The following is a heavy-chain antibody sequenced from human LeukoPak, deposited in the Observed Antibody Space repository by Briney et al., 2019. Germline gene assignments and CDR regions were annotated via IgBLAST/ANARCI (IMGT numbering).Heavy chain of an antibody. CDR3: ARQIPAFWSGYYTGWFDP. D-gene: IGHD3-3*01. V-gene: IGHV4-39*01. Sequence: KPSETLSLTCTVSGGSISSSSYYWGWIRQPPGKGLEWIGSIYYSGSTYYNPSLKSRVTISVDTSKNQFSLKLSSVTAADTAVYYCARQIPAFWSGYYTGWFDPWGQGTLVTVSS. CDR2: IYYSGST. CDR1: GGSISSSSYY. J-gene: IGHJ5*02.